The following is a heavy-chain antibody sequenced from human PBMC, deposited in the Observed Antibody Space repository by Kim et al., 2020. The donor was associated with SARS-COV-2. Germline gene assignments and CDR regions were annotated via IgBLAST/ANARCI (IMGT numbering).Heavy chain of an antibody. CDR2: IIPINGDT. CDR1: GYTFTDHY. V-gene: IGHV1-2*02. J-gene: IGHJ4*02. D-gene: IGHD3-16*01. Sequence: ASVKVSCKASGYTFTDHYIHWVRQAPGQGLEWMGWIIPINGDTNYAQKFQGRVTMTRDTSISTAFMELSRLGSGDTAVYYCVRQGGGVEWGQGTLVTVSS. CDR3: VRQGGGVE.